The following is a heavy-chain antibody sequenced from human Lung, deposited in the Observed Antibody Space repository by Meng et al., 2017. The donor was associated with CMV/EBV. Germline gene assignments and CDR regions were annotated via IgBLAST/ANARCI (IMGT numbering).Heavy chain of an antibody. CDR1: GGSISSYY. Sequence: LSCTVSGGSISSYYWSWIRQPPGKGLEWIGYTYYSGSTNYNPSLKSRVTIPVDTSKNQFSLKLSSVTAADTAVYYCARDGSLVRLDVWGQGTTVTVSS. CDR2: TYYSGST. D-gene: IGHD1-26*01. CDR3: ARDGSLVRLDV. J-gene: IGHJ6*02. V-gene: IGHV4-59*01.